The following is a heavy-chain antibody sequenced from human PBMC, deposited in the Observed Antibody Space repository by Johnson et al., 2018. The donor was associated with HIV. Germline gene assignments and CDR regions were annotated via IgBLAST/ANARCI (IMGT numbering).Heavy chain of an antibody. CDR1: GFTFRDHY. Sequence: VQLVESGGGLVKPGGPLRLSCAASGFTFRDHYMSWIRQAPGKGLEWVADISTSGSTIYYADSVKGRFTISRDNAKNSLYLQMNSLGGEDTAVYYCARASLARGGKIRAFDIWGQGTMVTVSS. J-gene: IGHJ3*02. V-gene: IGHV3-11*04. CDR3: ARASLARGGKIRAFDI. CDR2: ISTSGSTI. D-gene: IGHD4-23*01.